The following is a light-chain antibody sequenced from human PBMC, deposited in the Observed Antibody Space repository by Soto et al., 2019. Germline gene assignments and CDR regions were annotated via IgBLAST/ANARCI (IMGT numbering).Light chain of an antibody. CDR3: QQSFNTPLT. Sequence: DLQMTQSPSSLSASVGDSVTITCRASQTINKYLNWYQQKPGRAPKLLINAASNLATGVPPRFSGSGSGTDFTLTISSLQPEDFAVYFCQQSFNTPLTFGGGTKVEIK. V-gene: IGKV1-39*01. CDR2: AAS. CDR1: QTINKY. J-gene: IGKJ4*01.